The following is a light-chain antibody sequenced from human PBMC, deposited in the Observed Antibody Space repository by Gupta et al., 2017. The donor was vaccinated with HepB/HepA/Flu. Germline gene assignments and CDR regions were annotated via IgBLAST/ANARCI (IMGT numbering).Light chain of an antibody. CDR3: QQFNNYLGFT. CDR2: DAS. Sequence: AIQLTQSPSSLSASVGDRVTITCRASQGISSALAWYQQKPGKAPKLLIYDASSLESGVPSRFSGSGSGTDFTLTISSLQPEDFATYCCQQFNNYLGFTFGPGTKVDIK. CDR1: QGISSA. V-gene: IGKV1D-13*01. J-gene: IGKJ3*01.